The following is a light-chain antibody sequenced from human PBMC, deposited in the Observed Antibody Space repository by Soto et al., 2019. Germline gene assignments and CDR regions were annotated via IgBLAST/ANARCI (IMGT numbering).Light chain of an antibody. J-gene: IGKJ1*01. Sequence: SAQTCTTLSLPPGPRDTHSCRASQNISSYLIWYQQKPGQAPRLLIYEVSNRATGIPARFSGSGSGTDFTLTISSLEPDDFAFYYCQQRSNLSRTFGQGTMVDI. CDR2: EVS. CDR1: QNISSY. V-gene: IGKV3-11*01. CDR3: QQRSNLSRT.